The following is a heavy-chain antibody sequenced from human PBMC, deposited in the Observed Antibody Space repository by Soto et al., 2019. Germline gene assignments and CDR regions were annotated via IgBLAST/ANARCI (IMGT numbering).Heavy chain of an antibody. D-gene: IGHD2-2*01. CDR1: GYTFTSYG. CDR2: ISAYNGNT. CDR3: ARAPGLGYCSSTSCYADY. V-gene: IGHV1-18*01. Sequence: VASVKVSCKASGYTFTSYGISWVRQAPGQGLEWMGWISAYNGNTNYAQKLQGRVTMTTDTSTSTAYMELRSLRSDDTAVYYCARAPGLGYCSSTSCYADYWGQGTLVTVSS. J-gene: IGHJ4*02.